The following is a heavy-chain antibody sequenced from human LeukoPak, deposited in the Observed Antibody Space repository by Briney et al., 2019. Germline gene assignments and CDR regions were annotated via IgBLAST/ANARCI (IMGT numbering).Heavy chain of an antibody. J-gene: IGHJ4*02. D-gene: IGHD1-26*01. Sequence: GGALRLSFAASEFTFSRRSIIWVRQAPGKGLEWVSLIHSGGSTYYTDSMKDRFTISRDNSKNTLYLQMNSLRAEDTAVYYCARLRGLYSDTNRYQTALDCWGQGTLVTVSS. V-gene: IGHV3-53*01. CDR3: ARLRGLYSDTNRYQTALDC. CDR1: EFTFSRRS. CDR2: IHSGGST.